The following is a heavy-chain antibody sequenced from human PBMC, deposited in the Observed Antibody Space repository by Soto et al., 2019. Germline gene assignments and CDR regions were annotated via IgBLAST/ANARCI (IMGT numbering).Heavy chain of an antibody. CDR2: ISGSGGST. CDR1: GFTFSSYA. D-gene: IGHD4-4*01. CDR3: AKDIQYQLDY. V-gene: IGHV3-23*01. J-gene: IGHJ4*02. Sequence: VSLRLSCAASGFTFSSYAMSWVRQAPGRGLERVSAISGSGGSTYYADSVKGRFTISRDNSKNTLYLQMNSLRAEDTAVYYCAKDIQYQLDYWGQGTLVTVSS.